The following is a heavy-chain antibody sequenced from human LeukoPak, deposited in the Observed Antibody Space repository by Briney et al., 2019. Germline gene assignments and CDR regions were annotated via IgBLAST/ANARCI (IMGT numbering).Heavy chain of an antibody. CDR2: IIPIFGTA. CDR1: GGTFSSYA. D-gene: IGHD3-22*01. V-gene: IGHV1-69*06. CDR3: ARSYYDSSGYYRGDWFDP. J-gene: IGHJ5*02. Sequence: SVKVSCKASGGTFSSYAISWVRQAPGQGLEWMGGIIPIFGTANYAQKFQGRVTITAHKSTSTAYMELSSLRSEDTAVYYCARSYYDSSGYYRGDWFDPWGQGTLVTVSS.